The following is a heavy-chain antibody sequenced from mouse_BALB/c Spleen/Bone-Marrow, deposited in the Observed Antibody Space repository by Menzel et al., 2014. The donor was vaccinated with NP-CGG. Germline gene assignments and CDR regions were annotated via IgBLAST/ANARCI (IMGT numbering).Heavy chain of an antibody. V-gene: IGHV3-8*02. Sequence: EVQLQQSGSSLVKPPQTLSLTCSVTGDSITNAYWNWIRKFPGNKIDYMGYISYSGNTYYNPSLKSRISITRDTSKNQFYLQLNSVTTEDTATYFCARGTGYYFDYWGQGTTLTVSS. D-gene: IGHD3-3*01. CDR2: ISYSGNT. CDR1: GDSITNAY. J-gene: IGHJ2*01. CDR3: ARGTGYYFDY.